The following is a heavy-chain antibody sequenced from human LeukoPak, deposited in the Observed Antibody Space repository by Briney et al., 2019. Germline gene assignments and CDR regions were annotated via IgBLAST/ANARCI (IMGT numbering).Heavy chain of an antibody. CDR3: ARDYDYVWGSSIRPFWFPRGVGDS. V-gene: IGHV3-74*01. CDR2: INSDGSST. J-gene: IGHJ5*02. D-gene: IGHD3-16*01. CDR1: GFTFSSYW. Sequence: GPLRLSCAASGFTFSSYWMHWVRQAPGKGLVWVSRINSDGSSTSYADSVKGRFTISRDNAKNTLYLQMNSLRAEDTAVYYCARDYDYVWGSSIRPFWFPRGVGDSWGQGTLVTVSS.